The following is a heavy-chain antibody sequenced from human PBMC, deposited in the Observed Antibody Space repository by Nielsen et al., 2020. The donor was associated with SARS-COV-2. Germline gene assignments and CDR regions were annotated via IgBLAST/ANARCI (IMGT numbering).Heavy chain of an antibody. J-gene: IGHJ3*02. V-gene: IGHV4-61*01. CDR1: GGSISSGSYY. CDR2: IYYSGST. D-gene: IGHD3-22*01. Sequence: SETLSLTCTVSGGSISSGSYYWSWIRQPPGKGLEWIGYIYYSGSTNYNPSLKSRVTISVDTSKNQFSLKLSSVTAADTAVYYCARSRSITMIVVVMDAFDIWGQGTMVTVSS. CDR3: ARSRSITMIVVVMDAFDI.